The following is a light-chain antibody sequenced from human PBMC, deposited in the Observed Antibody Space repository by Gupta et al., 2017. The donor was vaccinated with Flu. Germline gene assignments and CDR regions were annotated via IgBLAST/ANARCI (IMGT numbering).Light chain of an antibody. Sequence: DIQMTQSPSSLAASVGDRVTITCQASHDIREYLNWYQQKPGKVPELLIYDASHLETGVSSRFSGSGSGTTFIFTIDSLQPEDFVTYFCQQIDSLPYSFGQGTRL. CDR1: HDIREY. J-gene: IGKJ2*03. CDR3: QQIDSLPYS. V-gene: IGKV1-33*01. CDR2: DAS.